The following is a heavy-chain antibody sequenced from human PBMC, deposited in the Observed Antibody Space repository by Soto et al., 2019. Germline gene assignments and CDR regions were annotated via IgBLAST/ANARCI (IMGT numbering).Heavy chain of an antibody. D-gene: IGHD4-17*01. CDR3: SRSTVTTDTLYYFDY. CDR2: IIPIFGTA. J-gene: IGHJ4*02. Sequence: SVKVSCKASGVTFSSYAISWVRQAPGQGLEWMGGIIPIFGTANYAQKFQGRVTITADESTSTAYMELSSLRSEDTAVYYCSRSTVTTDTLYYFDYWGQGTLVTVSS. CDR1: GVTFSSYA. V-gene: IGHV1-69*13.